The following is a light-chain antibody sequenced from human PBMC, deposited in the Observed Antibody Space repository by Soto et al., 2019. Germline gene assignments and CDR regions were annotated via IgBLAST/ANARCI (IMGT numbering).Light chain of an antibody. CDR2: ATS. CDR1: QGVNRW. V-gene: IGKV1-12*01. J-gene: IGKJ4*01. Sequence: DIQLTQSPPFLSASVGDRVSMTCRASQGVNRWLAWYQQKPGKAPRLLIYATSTLHSGVPSRFSGSGSGADFTLTISRLQPEDFATYFCQQSISFPLTFGGGTKVEIK. CDR3: QQSISFPLT.